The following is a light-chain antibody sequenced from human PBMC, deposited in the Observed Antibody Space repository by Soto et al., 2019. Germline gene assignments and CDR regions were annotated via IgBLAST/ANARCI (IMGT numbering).Light chain of an antibody. Sequence: QSALTQPPSASGSPGQSVTISCTGTSSDVGGYNYVSWYQQHPGKAPKLMIYEVTKRPSGVPDRFSGYKSGNTASLTVSGLQAEDEADYYCSSYAGSNSVVFGGGTKVTVL. J-gene: IGLJ2*01. V-gene: IGLV2-8*01. CDR1: SSDVGGYNY. CDR3: SSYAGSNSVV. CDR2: EVT.